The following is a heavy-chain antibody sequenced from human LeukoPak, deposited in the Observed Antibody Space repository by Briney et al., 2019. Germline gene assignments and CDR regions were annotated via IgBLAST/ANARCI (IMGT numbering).Heavy chain of an antibody. CDR1: GFTFSSYA. V-gene: IGHV3-23*01. J-gene: IGHJ4*02. D-gene: IGHD2/OR15-2a*01. CDR2: ISGSGGST. Sequence: PGGSLRLSCAASGFTFSSYAMSWVRQAPGKGLEWVSAISGSGGSTYYADSVKGRFTISRDNSKNTLYLQMNSLRAEDTAVYYCAREFAHRGIVAYDYWGQGTLVTVSS. CDR3: AREFAHRGIVAYDY.